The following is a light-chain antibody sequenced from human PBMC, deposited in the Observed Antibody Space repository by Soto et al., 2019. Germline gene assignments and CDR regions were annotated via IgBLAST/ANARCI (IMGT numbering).Light chain of an antibody. J-gene: IGKJ1*01. CDR2: AAT. CDR3: QQSYSIPHT. Sequence: DIQMTQSPSSLSASIGDRLTITCRASLSISIYLNWYQQKPGKAPRLLIYAATSLQSGVPSRFSGGGSGADFTLTVSSLQPEDFATYYCQQSYSIPHTFGQGTKVEIK. V-gene: IGKV1-39*01. CDR1: LSISIY.